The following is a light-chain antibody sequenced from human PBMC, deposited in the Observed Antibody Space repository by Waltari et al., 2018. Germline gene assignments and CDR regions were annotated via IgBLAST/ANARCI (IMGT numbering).Light chain of an antibody. CDR3: EQHDNLPIT. Sequence: IEMTQPPSSLSASVGHRVTITCQASQDINNFLNWYQQKPGKAPKIVIYDASNLETGVPSTFSGGGSGTYYTFTITSLQPEDIATYYCEQHDNLPITFGQGTRLEI. V-gene: IGKV1-33*01. CDR1: QDINNF. J-gene: IGKJ5*01. CDR2: DAS.